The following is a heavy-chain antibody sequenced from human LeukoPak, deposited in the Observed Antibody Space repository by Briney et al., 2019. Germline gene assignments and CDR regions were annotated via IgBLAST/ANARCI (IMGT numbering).Heavy chain of an antibody. CDR1: GFTFSSYA. CDR3: AKDRIAMVTNWFDP. V-gene: IGHV3-23*01. J-gene: IGHJ5*02. Sequence: GGSLRLSCAASGFTFSSYAMSWVRQAPGKGREWVPAISGSGGSTYYADSVKGRFTIPRDNSKNTLYLQMTSLRAEDTAVYYCAKDRIAMVTNWFDPWGQGTLVTVSS. CDR2: ISGSGGST. D-gene: IGHD5-18*01.